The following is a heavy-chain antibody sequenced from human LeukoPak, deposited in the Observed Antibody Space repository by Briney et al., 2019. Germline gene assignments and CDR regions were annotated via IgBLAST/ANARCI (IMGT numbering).Heavy chain of an antibody. CDR1: GFTFSSYA. J-gene: IGHJ4*02. Sequence: GGSLRLSCAASGFTFSSYAMSWVRQAPGKGLEWVSAISGSGGSTYYADSVKGRFTISRDNSKNTLYLQMNSLRAEDTAVYYCAREEGGYSYGYLFDYWGQGTLVTVSS. CDR3: AREEGGYSYGYLFDY. D-gene: IGHD5-18*01. CDR2: ISGSGGST. V-gene: IGHV3-23*01.